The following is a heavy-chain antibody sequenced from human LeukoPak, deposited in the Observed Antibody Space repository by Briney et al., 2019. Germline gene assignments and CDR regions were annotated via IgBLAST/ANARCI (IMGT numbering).Heavy chain of an antibody. J-gene: IGHJ4*02. Sequence: GRSLRLSCVASGFTFNSYGMHWVRQAPGKGLEWVAFISYDGSNENIADSVKGRFIISRDNSKNTLYLQMNSLRAEDTAVYYCAKGPAPRLGEFSYHALVDYWGQGTLVTVSS. V-gene: IGHV3-30*18. D-gene: IGHD3-16*02. CDR2: ISYDGSNE. CDR3: AKGPAPRLGEFSYHALVDY. CDR1: GFTFNSYG.